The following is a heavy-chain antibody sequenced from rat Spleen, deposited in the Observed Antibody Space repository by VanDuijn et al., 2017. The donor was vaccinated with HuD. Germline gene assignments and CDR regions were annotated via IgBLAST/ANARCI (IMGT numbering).Heavy chain of an antibody. CDR2: ISTGGGNT. CDR1: GFTFSNYG. D-gene: IGHD1-4*01. CDR3: AREAGIPFHYFDY. V-gene: IGHV5S13*01. Sequence: EVQLVESGGGLVQPGRSLKLSCAASGFTFSNYGMAWVRQTPTKGLEWVASISTGGGNTYYRDSVKGRFTISREDGRSTLYLQMNSLRSEDTATYYCAREAGIPFHYFDYWGQGVMVTVSS. J-gene: IGHJ2*01.